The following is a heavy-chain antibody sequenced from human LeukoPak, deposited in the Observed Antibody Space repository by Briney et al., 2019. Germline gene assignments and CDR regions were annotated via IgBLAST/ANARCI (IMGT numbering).Heavy chain of an antibody. CDR3: ARDGNYGDYSEYFQH. V-gene: IGHV1-18*01. Sequence: ASVKVSCKASGYTFTSYGISWVRQAPGQGLEWMGWTSAYNGNTNYAQKLQGGVTMTTDTSTSTAYMELRSLRSDDTAVYYCARDGNYGDYSEYFQHWGQGTLVTVSS. D-gene: IGHD4-17*01. CDR2: TSAYNGNT. J-gene: IGHJ1*01. CDR1: GYTFTSYG.